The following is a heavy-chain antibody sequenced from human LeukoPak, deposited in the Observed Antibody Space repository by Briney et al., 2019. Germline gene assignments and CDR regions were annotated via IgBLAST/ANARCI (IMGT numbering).Heavy chain of an antibody. D-gene: IGHD3-10*01. Sequence: SETLSLTCTVSGGSIRSYYWSWIRQPAGGGLQWIGRIYASGSTTYNPTLKSRVTMSLDTSKTQFSLRLTSVTAANTAVYYCARDSGTTGEVKFDPWGQGTLVTVSS. CDR2: IYASGST. J-gene: IGHJ5*02. V-gene: IGHV4-4*07. CDR1: GGSIRSYY. CDR3: ARDSGTTGEVKFDP.